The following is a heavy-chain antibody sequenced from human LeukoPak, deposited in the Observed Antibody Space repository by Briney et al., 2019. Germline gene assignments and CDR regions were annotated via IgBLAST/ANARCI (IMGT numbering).Heavy chain of an antibody. CDR3: ANSIDFDYGDYYFDY. CDR1: GGSISSGSYY. D-gene: IGHD4-17*01. CDR2: IYTSGST. J-gene: IGHJ4*02. Sequence: PSETLSLACTVSGGSISSGSYYWSWIRQPAGKGLEWIGRIYTSGSTNYNPSLKSRVTISLDTSKNQFSLKLSSVTAADTAVYYCANSIDFDYGDYYFDYWGQGALVTISS. V-gene: IGHV4-61*02.